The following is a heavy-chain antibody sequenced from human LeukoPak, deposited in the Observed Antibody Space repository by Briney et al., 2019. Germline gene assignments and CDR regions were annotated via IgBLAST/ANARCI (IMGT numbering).Heavy chain of an antibody. V-gene: IGHV3-48*04. CDR1: GFTFSTYS. Sequence: GGSLRLSCAASGFTFSTYSMNWVRQAPGKGLEWISYITDDSTTMYYADSVKGRFTISRDNTKNTVDLQMDSLRAEDTAVYYCAKDRSLFPIRDALDIWGQGTMVTVSS. CDR2: ITDDSTTM. J-gene: IGHJ3*02. CDR3: AKDRSLFPIRDALDI. D-gene: IGHD3-10*01.